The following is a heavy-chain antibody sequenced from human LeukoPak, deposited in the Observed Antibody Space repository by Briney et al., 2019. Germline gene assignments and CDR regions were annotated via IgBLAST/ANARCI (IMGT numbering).Heavy chain of an antibody. CDR1: GFNFIDYS. Sequence: GGSLRLSCAASGFNFIDYSMNWVRQAPGKGLEWISYIGISSGITKYADSVKGRFTISRDKARNSLYLQMNSLRVEDTAVYYCARDHRYAFDNWGHGTLVTVSS. V-gene: IGHV3-48*01. CDR2: IGISSGIT. D-gene: IGHD5-12*01. J-gene: IGHJ4*01. CDR3: ARDHRYAFDN.